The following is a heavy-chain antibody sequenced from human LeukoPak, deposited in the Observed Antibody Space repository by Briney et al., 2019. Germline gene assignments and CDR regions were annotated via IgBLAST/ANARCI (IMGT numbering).Heavy chain of an antibody. CDR2: IYYSGST. CDR1: GGSISSSSYY. J-gene: IGHJ4*02. CDR3: ARPNAYCGGDCYSEDY. V-gene: IGHV4-39*01. D-gene: IGHD2-21*02. Sequence: PSETLSLTCTVSGGSISSSSYYWGWIRQPPGKGLEWIGSIYYSGSTYYNPSLKSRVTISVDTSKNQFSLKLSSVTAADTAVYYCARPNAYCGGDCYSEDYWGQGTLVTVSS.